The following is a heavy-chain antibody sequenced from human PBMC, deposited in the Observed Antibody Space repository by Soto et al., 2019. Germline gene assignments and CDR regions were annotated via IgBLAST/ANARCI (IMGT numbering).Heavy chain of an antibody. Sequence: GGSLRLSCAASGFTFSSYSMNWVRQAPGKGLEWVSSISSSSSYIYYADSVKGRFTISRDKAKNSLYLQMNSLRAEDTAVYYCARVQYSGYDYGDGVNDYWGQGTLVTVSS. D-gene: IGHD5-12*01. J-gene: IGHJ4*02. CDR3: ARVQYSGYDYGDGVNDY. V-gene: IGHV3-21*01. CDR2: ISSSSSYI. CDR1: GFTFSSYS.